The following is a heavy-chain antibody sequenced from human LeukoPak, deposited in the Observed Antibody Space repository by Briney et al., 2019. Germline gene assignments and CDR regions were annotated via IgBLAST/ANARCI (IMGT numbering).Heavy chain of an antibody. V-gene: IGHV4-34*01. J-gene: IGHJ4*02. CDR3: ARGGLFYYDSSGYHDY. CDR2: INHSGST. Sequence: SETLSLTCAVYGGSFSGYYWSWIRQPPGKGLEWIGDINHSGSTNYNPSLESRVTISVDTSKNQFSLKLSSVTAADTAVYYCARGGLFYYDSSGYHDYWGQGTLVTVSS. CDR1: GGSFSGYY. D-gene: IGHD3-22*01.